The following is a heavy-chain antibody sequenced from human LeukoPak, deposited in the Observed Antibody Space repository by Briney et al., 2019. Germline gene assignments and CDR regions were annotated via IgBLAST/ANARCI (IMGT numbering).Heavy chain of an antibody. CDR3: ARGARTPSGYGSRTAGRANWFDP. Sequence: PSETLSLTCAVYGGSFSGYYWSWIRQPPAKGLEWIGEINHSGSTNYNPSLKSRVTISVDTSKNQFSLKLSSVTAADTAVYYCARGARTPSGYGSRTAGRANWFDPWGQGTLVTVSS. J-gene: IGHJ5*02. CDR1: GGSFSGYY. D-gene: IGHD5-12*01. CDR2: INHSGST. V-gene: IGHV4-34*01.